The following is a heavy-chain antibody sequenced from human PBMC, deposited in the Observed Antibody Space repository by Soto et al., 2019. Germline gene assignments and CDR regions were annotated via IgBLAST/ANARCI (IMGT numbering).Heavy chain of an antibody. D-gene: IGHD3-22*01. V-gene: IGHV3-21*01. CDR2: ISSSSSYI. CDR3: ARDLGHTYYYDSSGPINMGFQP. CDR1: GFTFSSYS. J-gene: IGHJ1*01. Sequence: EVQLVESGGGLVKPGGSLRLSCAASGFTFSSYSMNWVRQAPGKGLEWVSSISSSSSYIYYADSVKGRFTISRDNAKNSLYLQMNSLRAEDTAVYYCARDLGHTYYYDSSGPINMGFQPWGQGTLVTVCS.